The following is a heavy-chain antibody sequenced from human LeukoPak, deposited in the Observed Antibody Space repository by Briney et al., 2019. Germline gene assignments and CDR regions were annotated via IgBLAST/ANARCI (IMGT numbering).Heavy chain of an antibody. CDR2: IWYSGSNK. Sequence: GGSLRLSCAASGFTFSSYGMHWVRQAPGKGLEWVAVIWYSGSNKYYADSVKGRFTIYRDNSKNMLYLQMNSLRAEDTAVYYCAKDATVTTSGFYFDYWGQGPLVTVSS. D-gene: IGHD3-16*01. J-gene: IGHJ4*02. CDR3: AKDATVTTSGFYFDY. V-gene: IGHV3-33*06. CDR1: GFTFSSYG.